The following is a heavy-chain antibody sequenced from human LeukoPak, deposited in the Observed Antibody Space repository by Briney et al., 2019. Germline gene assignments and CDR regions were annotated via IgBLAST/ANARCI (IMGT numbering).Heavy chain of an antibody. Sequence: GGSLRLSCAATGFTVSSDYMSWVRQAPGKGLEWVSVIYTGGTTYYADSVKGRFTISRDNSKNTLYLQMNSLRAEDTAVYYCARARESYCGGDCYSHYFDYWGQGTLVTVSS. CDR2: IYTGGTT. V-gene: IGHV3-53*01. J-gene: IGHJ4*02. CDR3: ARARESYCGGDCYSHYFDY. CDR1: GFTVSSDY. D-gene: IGHD2-21*02.